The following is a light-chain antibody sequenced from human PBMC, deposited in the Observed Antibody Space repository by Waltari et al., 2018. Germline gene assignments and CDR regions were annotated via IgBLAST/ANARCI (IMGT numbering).Light chain of an antibody. CDR2: DVT. V-gene: IGLV2-14*03. CDR1: VSAIDYSDF. Sequence: QSALTQPASVSGSPRQSITISCTGIVSAIDYSDFVSWYQHHPGKGPRVIISDVTNRPSGISDRFSASKSANTASLTISGLQPEDEGDYYCTSQTLDGVVLFGGGTQVTVL. CDR3: TSQTLDGVVL. J-gene: IGLJ3*02.